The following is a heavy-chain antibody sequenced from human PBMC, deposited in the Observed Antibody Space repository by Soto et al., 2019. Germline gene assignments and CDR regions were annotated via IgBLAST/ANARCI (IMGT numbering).Heavy chain of an antibody. CDR1: GYSFTNYG. CDR3: ARDRGVAPPEAGNTHYYYYMDV. D-gene: IGHD6-19*01. V-gene: IGHV1-18*01. J-gene: IGHJ6*03. CDR2: ISAYNGNT. Sequence: QDQLVQSGVEVKKPGASVKVSCKASGYSFTNYGITWVRQAPGQGFEWMGWISAYNGNTNYAQKFQGTVTMTTDASTSTAYLELRSLRSDDTAVYYCARDRGVAPPEAGNTHYYYYMDVWGKGTTVTVSS.